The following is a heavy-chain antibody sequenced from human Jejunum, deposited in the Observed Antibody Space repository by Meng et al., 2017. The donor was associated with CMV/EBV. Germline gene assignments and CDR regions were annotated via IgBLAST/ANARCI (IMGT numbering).Heavy chain of an antibody. V-gene: IGHV4-4*02. CDR1: GGSISSTDW. CDR3: AREMWLDL. D-gene: IGHD5-12*01. Sequence: LSLSCSVSGGSISSTDWWSWVRQSRGRGLEWSWEISHSGGDNYNPSLKPRVKISVDKAKNQFFLELTSVTAADTAVYYCAREMWLDLWGQGTLVTVSS. J-gene: IGHJ5*02. CDR2: ISHSGGD.